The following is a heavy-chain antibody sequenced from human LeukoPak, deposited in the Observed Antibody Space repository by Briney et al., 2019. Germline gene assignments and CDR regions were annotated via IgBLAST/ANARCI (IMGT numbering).Heavy chain of an antibody. V-gene: IGHV3-74*01. D-gene: IGHD6-19*01. CDR1: GFTFSSYG. CDR2: INSDGSST. Sequence: GGSLRLSCAASGFTFSSYGMHWVRQAPGKGLVWVSRINSDGSSTSYADSVKGRFTISRDNAKNTLYLQMNSLRAEDTAVYYCARTSRSSGWSYLEYYYYYYYMDVWGKGTTVTVSS. CDR3: ARTSRSSGWSYLEYYYYYYYMDV. J-gene: IGHJ6*03.